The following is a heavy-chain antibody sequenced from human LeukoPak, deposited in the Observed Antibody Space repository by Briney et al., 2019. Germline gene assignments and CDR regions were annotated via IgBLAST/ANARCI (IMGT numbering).Heavy chain of an antibody. CDR2: ISSISTYI. V-gene: IGHV3-21*04. CDR1: GFSFSGFS. CDR3: AREPTYSSSLDY. Sequence: GSLRLSCAASGFSFSGFSMNWVRQAPGKGLEWVSFISSISTYIYYADSVKGRFTISRDNTKNSVYLQMNSLRAEDTAVYYCAREPTYSSSLDYWGQGALVTVSS. J-gene: IGHJ4*02. D-gene: IGHD6-6*01.